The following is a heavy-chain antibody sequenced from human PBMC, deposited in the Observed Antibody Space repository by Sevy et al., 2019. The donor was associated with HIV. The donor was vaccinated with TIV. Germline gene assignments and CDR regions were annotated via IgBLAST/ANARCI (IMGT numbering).Heavy chain of an antibody. CDR3: ARTSTSIFDY. J-gene: IGHJ4*02. CDR1: GGSISSGGYS. V-gene: IGHV4-30-2*01. CDR2: IYHSGST. Sequence: SETLSLTCAVSGGSISSGGYSWSWIRQPPGKGLEWIGYIYHSGSTYYNPSLKSRVTISVDRSKNQFSLKLSSVTAAETAVYYCARTSTSIFDYWGQGTLVTVSS.